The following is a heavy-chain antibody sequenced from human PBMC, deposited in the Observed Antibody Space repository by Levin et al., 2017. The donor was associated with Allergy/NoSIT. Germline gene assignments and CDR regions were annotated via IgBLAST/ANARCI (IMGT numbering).Heavy chain of an antibody. CDR2: ISSSSSTI. V-gene: IGHV3-48*02. CDR3: ARDRGRYDSSGYYDY. CDR1: GFTFNTYS. J-gene: IGHJ4*02. Sequence: TGGSLRLSCAASGFTFNTYSMNWVRQAPGKGLQWVSYISSSSSTIFYADSVKGRFTISRDNAKNSLYLQMNSLRDEDTAVYYCARDRGRYDSSGYYDYWGLGTLVTVSS. D-gene: IGHD3-22*01.